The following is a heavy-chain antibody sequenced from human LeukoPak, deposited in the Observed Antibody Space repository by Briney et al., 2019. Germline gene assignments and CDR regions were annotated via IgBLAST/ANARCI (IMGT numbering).Heavy chain of an antibody. V-gene: IGHV3-23*01. CDR2: INGSGGST. CDR1: GFTFSSYA. J-gene: IGHJ5*02. Sequence: PGGSLRLSCAASGFTFSSYAMSWVRQAPGKGLEWVSAINGSGGSTYYADSVKGRFTISRDNSKNTLYLQMNSLRAEDTAVYYCAKDQPDDYASYGRYDWFDPWGQGTLVTVSS. D-gene: IGHD4-17*01. CDR3: AKDQPDDYASYGRYDWFDP.